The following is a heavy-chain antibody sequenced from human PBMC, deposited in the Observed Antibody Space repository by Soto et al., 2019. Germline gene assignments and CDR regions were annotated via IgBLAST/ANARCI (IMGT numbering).Heavy chain of an antibody. Sequence: LSLTCTVSGGSISFYHWSWLRQPPGKGLEWIGYIYYSGGTNYNPSLKSRVTISADTSKNQFSLRLTSVTAADTAVYYCARDWLGCSGDSCHPGSPGSSCYGMDVWGQGTTVTV. CDR3: ARDWLGCSGDSCHPGSPGSSCYGMDV. CDR1: GGSISFYH. D-gene: IGHD2-15*01. J-gene: IGHJ6*02. V-gene: IGHV4-59*12. CDR2: IYYSGGT.